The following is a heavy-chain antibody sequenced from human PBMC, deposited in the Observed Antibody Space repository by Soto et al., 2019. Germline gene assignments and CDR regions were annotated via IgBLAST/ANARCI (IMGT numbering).Heavy chain of an antibody. V-gene: IGHV6-1*01. Sequence: SQTLSLTCPISGDSVSSNSAAWNWIRQSPSRGLEWLGRTYYRSNWYNDYAVSVKSRITINPDTSKNQFSLQLNSVTPEDSAVYYCARDDSSGYYYVGNAFDIWGQGTMVTVSS. CDR1: GDSVSSNSAA. CDR3: ARDDSSGYYYVGNAFDI. J-gene: IGHJ3*02. D-gene: IGHD3-22*01. CDR2: TYYRSNWYN.